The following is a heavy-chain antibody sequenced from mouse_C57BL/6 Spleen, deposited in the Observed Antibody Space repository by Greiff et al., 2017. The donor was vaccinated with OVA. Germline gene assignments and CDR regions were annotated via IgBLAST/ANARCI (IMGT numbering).Heavy chain of an antibody. D-gene: IGHD2-4*01. CDR1: GYTFTSYW. V-gene: IGHV1-52*01. Sequence: QVQLQQPGAELVRPGSSVKLSCKASGYTFTSYWMHWVKQRPIQGLEWIGNIDPSDSETHYNQKFKGKSTLTVDKSSSTAYMQLSSLTSEDSAVYYCARQSLLYDYERYFDVWGTGTTVTVSS. CDR2: IDPSDSET. CDR3: ARQSLLYDYERYFDV. J-gene: IGHJ1*03.